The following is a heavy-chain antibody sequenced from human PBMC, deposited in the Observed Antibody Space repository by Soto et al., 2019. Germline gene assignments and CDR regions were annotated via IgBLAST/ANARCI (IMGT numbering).Heavy chain of an antibody. Sequence: GGSLRLSCAASGFTFSSYGMHWVRQAPGKGLEWVAVISYDGSNKYYADSVKGRFTISRDNSKNTLYLQMNSLRAEDTAVYYCAKVPDGYCSGGSCPGTLDKDAFDIWGQGTMVTVSS. CDR3: AKVPDGYCSGGSCPGTLDKDAFDI. V-gene: IGHV3-30*18. CDR2: ISYDGSNK. D-gene: IGHD2-15*01. J-gene: IGHJ3*02. CDR1: GFTFSSYG.